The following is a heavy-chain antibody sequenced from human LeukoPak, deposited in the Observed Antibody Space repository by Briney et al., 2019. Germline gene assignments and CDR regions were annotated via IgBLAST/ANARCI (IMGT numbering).Heavy chain of an antibody. Sequence: GESLKISXKGSGYSFTSYWIGWVRQMPGKGLEWMGIVYPGDSDTIYSPSFQGQVTISADKPISTAYLQWSSLKASDTAMYYCARLLTLTGYIDYWGQGTLVTVSS. CDR1: GYSFTSYW. J-gene: IGHJ4*02. CDR3: ARLLTLTGYIDY. V-gene: IGHV5-51*01. D-gene: IGHD3-9*01. CDR2: VYPGDSDT.